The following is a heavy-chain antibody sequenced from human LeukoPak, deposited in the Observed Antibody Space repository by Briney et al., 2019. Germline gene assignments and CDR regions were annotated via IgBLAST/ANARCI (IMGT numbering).Heavy chain of an antibody. CDR1: GTTFSRYW. Sequence: GGSLRLSCEAAGTTFSRYWMNWVRQAPGKGLEGVANIKQDGSEKYYVDSVKGRFTISRDNARNSLYLQMNSLRAEDTAVYYCAGGAGWLVDYWGQGTLVTVSS. J-gene: IGHJ4*02. CDR3: AGGAGWLVDY. V-gene: IGHV3-7*03. CDR2: IKQDGSEK. D-gene: IGHD6-19*01.